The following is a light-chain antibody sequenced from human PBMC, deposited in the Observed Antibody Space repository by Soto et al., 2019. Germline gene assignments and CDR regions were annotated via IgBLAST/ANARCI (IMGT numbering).Light chain of an antibody. CDR2: KAS. V-gene: IGKV1-5*03. J-gene: IGKJ1*01. CDR3: QQYNSYS. CDR1: QTISSW. Sequence: DIQITQSPSTPSGSVGDRVTIPCRASQTISSWLAWYQQKPGKAPKLLIYKASTLKSGVPSRFSGSGSGTEFTLTISSLQPDDFATYYCQQYNSYSFGQGTKVDIK.